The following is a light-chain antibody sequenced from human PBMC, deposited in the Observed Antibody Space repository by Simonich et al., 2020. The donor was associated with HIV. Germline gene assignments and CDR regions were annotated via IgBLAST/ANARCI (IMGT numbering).Light chain of an antibody. J-gene: IGLJ2*01. CDR2: RNT. V-gene: IGLV1-40*01. CDR1: SSNTGAGYD. Sequence: QSVLTQPPSVSGAPGQRVTISCTGSSSNTGAGYDVQWYQQLPGTAPKLLLYRNTNRPSGFPDRFSGSKSGTSASLAITGLQAEDEADYYCQSYDSSHVVFGGGTKLTVL. CDR3: QSYDSSHVV.